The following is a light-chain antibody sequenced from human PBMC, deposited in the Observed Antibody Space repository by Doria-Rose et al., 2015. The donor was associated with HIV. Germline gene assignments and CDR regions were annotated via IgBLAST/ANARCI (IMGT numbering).Light chain of an antibody. CDR3: QQLKSYPFT. CDR1: RGIGDH. V-gene: IGKV1-9*01. J-gene: IGKJ3*01. CDR2: EAS. Sequence: TQSPSFPSASVGDRVTITCRASRGIGDHLAWYQQKPGKAPNLLIYEASTLLGGVPSRFSGSGPGTEFSLTINSLQSEDFAAYYCQQLKSYPFTFGPGTRVDIK.